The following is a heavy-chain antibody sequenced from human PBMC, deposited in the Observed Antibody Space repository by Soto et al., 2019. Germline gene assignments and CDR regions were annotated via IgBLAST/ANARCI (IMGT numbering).Heavy chain of an antibody. D-gene: IGHD1-26*01. Sequence: QVQLQESGPGLVKPSETLSLTCTVSGGSISSHYWSWLRQAPGKGLEWIGCIYYRGKTFYNPSLKRRCSISVDTSNNPVSLKLDSVTTADTAVYYCARDGREAAGIDVWGQGTTVTVSS. CDR3: ARDGREAAGIDV. J-gene: IGHJ6*02. V-gene: IGHV4-59*11. CDR2: IYYRGKT. CDR1: GGSISSHY.